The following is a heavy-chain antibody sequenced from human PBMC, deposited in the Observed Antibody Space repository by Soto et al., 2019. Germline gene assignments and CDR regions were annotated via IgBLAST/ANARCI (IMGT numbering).Heavy chain of an antibody. CDR1: GFTFSSYA. CDR2: ISYDGSNK. V-gene: IGHV3-30-3*01. D-gene: IGHD2-15*01. Sequence: GGSLRLSCAASGFTFSSYAMHWVRQAPGKGLEWVAVISYDGSNKYYADSVKGRFTISRDNSKNTLYLQMNSLRAEDTAVYYCARGPSTLTRFDYWGQGTLVTVSS. J-gene: IGHJ4*02. CDR3: ARGPSTLTRFDY.